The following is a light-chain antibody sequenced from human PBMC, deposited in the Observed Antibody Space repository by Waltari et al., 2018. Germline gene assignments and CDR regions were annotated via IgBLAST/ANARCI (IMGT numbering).Light chain of an antibody. V-gene: IGLV1-40*01. CDR2: GNS. J-gene: IGLJ2*01. CDR1: SSNIGAGYD. Sequence: QSGLTQPPSVSGAPGQRVTISCTGSSSNIGAGYDVHWYQLLPGTAPKLLIYGNSNRPQGVPGRFSGSKSGTSASLAITGLQAEDEADYYCQSYASGLSGSIFGGGTKLTVL. CDR3: QSYASGLSGSI.